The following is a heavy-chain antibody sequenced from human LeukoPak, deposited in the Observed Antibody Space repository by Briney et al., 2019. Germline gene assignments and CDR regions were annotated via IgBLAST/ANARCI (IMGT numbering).Heavy chain of an antibody. Sequence: SVKVSCKASGGTFSSYAISWVRQAPGQGLEWMGRIIPILGIANYAQKFQGRVTITADKSTSTAYMELSSLRSEDTAVYYCVPSSSFEYYFDYWGQGTLVTVSS. V-gene: IGHV1-69*04. CDR1: GGTFSSYA. CDR2: IIPILGIA. J-gene: IGHJ4*02. CDR3: VPSSSFEYYFDY. D-gene: IGHD3-16*01.